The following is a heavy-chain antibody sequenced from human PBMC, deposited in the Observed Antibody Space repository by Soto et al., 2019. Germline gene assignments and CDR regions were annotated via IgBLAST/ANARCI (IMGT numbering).Heavy chain of an antibody. V-gene: IGHV4-30-4*01. D-gene: IGHD3-16*02. CDR1: GGSISSGDNY. J-gene: IGHJ4*02. Sequence: SETLSLTCSISGGSISSGDNYWSWIRQPPGKGLEWIGYIHSGGSTFYNPSLKSRVTISIDTSKNQFSLKLSSVTAADTAVYSCARGTYFDSDWGTYRVGSSGCFDYWGQGTLVTVSS. CDR3: ARGTYFDSDWGTYRVGSSGCFDY. CDR2: IHSGGST.